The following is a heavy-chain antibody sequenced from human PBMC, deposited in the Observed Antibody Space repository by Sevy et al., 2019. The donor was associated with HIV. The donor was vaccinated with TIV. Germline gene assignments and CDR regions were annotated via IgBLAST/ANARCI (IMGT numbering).Heavy chain of an antibody. CDR3: ARGPPMIAAAGTHNWFDP. CDR1: GGSISSSNW. D-gene: IGHD6-13*01. Sequence: SETLSLTCAVSGGSISSSNWWSWVRQPPGKGLEWIGEIYRSRSTNYNPSLKSRVTISVDKSKNQFSLKLSSVTAADTAVYYCARGPPMIAAAGTHNWFDPWGQGTLVTVSS. V-gene: IGHV4-4*02. CDR2: IYRSRST. J-gene: IGHJ5*02.